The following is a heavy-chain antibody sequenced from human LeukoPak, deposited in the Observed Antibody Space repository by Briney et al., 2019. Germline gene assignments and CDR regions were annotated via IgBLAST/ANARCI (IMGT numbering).Heavy chain of an antibody. Sequence: SETLSLTCTVSGGSISSSSYYWGWIRQPPGTGLEWIGSIYYSGSTYYNPSLKSRVTTSVDTSKNQFSLKLSSVTAADTAVHYCAANLVDTSGSAVDYWGQGTLVTVSS. CDR1: GGSISSSSYY. J-gene: IGHJ4*02. V-gene: IGHV4-39*01. D-gene: IGHD3-22*01. CDR2: IYYSGST. CDR3: AANLVDTSGSAVDY.